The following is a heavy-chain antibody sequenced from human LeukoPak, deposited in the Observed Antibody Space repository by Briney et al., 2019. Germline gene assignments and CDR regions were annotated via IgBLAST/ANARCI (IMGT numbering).Heavy chain of an antibody. CDR1: GFTFRNYA. J-gene: IGHJ4*02. V-gene: IGHV3-7*01. Sequence: GGSLRLSCAASGFTFRNYAMSWVRQAPGKGPEWVAIIKKDGSEKYYVDSVKGRFTISRDNAKNSLYLQMNSLRADDTAVYFCAGGAGFLIDYWGQGALVTVSS. CDR3: AGGAGFLIDY. CDR2: IKKDGSEK. D-gene: IGHD2/OR15-2a*01.